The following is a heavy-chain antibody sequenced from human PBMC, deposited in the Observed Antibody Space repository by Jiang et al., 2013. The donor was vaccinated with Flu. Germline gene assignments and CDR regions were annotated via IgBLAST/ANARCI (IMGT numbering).Heavy chain of an antibody. CDR2: MNPNSGNT. CDR1: GYTFTSYD. V-gene: IGHV1-8*01. J-gene: IGHJ3*02. Sequence: SGAEVKKPGASVKVSCKASGYTFTSYDINWVRQATGQGLEWMGWMNPNSGNTGYAQKFQGRVTMTRNTSISTAYMELSSLRSEDTAVYYCARDAFMVQGSVAAFDIWGQGTMVTVSS. CDR3: ARDAFMVQGSVAAFDI. D-gene: IGHD3-10*01.